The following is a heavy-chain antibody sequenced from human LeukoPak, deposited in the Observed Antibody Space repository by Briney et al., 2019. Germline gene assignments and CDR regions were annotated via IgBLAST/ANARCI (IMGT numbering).Heavy chain of an antibody. CDR2: ISYDGSNK. J-gene: IGHJ3*02. V-gene: IGHV3-30-3*01. Sequence: PGGSLRLSCAASGFTFSSYAMHWVRQAPGKGLEWVAVISYDGSNKYYADSVKGRFTISRDNSKNTLYLQMNSLRAEDTAVYYCARDWGDYVYAFDIWGQGTMVTVSS. CDR3: ARDWGDYVYAFDI. D-gene: IGHD4-17*01. CDR1: GFTFSSYA.